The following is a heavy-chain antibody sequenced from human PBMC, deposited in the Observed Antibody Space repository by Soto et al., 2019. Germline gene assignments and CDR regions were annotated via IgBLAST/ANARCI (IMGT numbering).Heavy chain of an antibody. CDR2: INHSGST. Sequence: QVQLQQWGAGLLKPSETLSLTCAVYGGSFSGYYWSWIRQPPGKGLEWIGEINHSGSTNYNPSLKSRVTISVDTAKNQFSLKLSSVTAADTAVYYCARWGCGWYYFDYWGQGTLVTVSS. J-gene: IGHJ4*02. V-gene: IGHV4-34*01. D-gene: IGHD6-19*01. CDR1: GGSFSGYY. CDR3: ARWGCGWYYFDY.